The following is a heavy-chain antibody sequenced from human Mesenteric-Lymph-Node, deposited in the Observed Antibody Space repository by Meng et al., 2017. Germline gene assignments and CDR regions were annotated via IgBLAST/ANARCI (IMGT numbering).Heavy chain of an antibody. D-gene: IGHD6-13*01. CDR1: GFTFGDYA. CDR2: ISSSGSTT. CDR3: AKVWAGLAAATRFDY. J-gene: IGHJ4*02. V-gene: IGHV3-23*01. Sequence: GESLKISCTASGFTFGDYAMSWFRQAPGKGLEWLSAISSSGSTTYYADSVRGRFTISRDNSKDTLSLQMNSLRAEDTAVYFCAKVWAGLAAATRFDYWGQGTLVTVSS.